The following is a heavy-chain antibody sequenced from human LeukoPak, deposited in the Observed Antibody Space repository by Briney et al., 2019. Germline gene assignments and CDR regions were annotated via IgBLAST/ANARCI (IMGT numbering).Heavy chain of an antibody. V-gene: IGHV4-59*01. Sequence: PSETLSLTCTVSGASISGYYWSRIRQPPGKGLEWIGYISYSGSTKYNPSLKSRVTISVDTSKNQFSLKLTSVTAADTAVYYCARDLQLGPFDFWGQGTLVTVSS. D-gene: IGHD5-24*01. CDR2: ISYSGST. CDR3: ARDLQLGPFDF. CDR1: GASISGYY. J-gene: IGHJ4*02.